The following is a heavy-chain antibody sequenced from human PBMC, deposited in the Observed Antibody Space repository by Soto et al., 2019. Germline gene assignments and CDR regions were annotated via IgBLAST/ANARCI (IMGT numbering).Heavy chain of an antibody. CDR1: GYTFTSFG. V-gene: IGHV1-18*01. J-gene: IGHJ3*02. Sequence: ASVKVSCKASGYTFTSFGISWVRQAPGQRLEWMGWISAYNGNTNSAQKLQGRVTMTTDTSTSTAYMELRSLRSDDTAVYYCARGSSYCTNGVCNNAFDIWGQGTMVTVSS. CDR2: ISAYNGNT. D-gene: IGHD2-8*01. CDR3: ARGSSYCTNGVCNNAFDI.